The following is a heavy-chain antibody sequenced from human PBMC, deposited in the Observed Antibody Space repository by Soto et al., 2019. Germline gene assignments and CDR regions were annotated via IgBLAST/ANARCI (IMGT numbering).Heavy chain of an antibody. V-gene: IGHV3-23*01. CDR3: VRRGYIFNVSDY. D-gene: IGHD3-9*01. CDR2: ISNSGSEI. CDR1: GFTFSSYG. J-gene: IGHJ4*02. Sequence: GGSLRLSCAASGFTFSSYGMSWVRQAPGKGLEWVSSISNSGSEIFYAASVKGRFTISRDSSKNTLYLEMSSLRPEDTAVYYCVRRGYIFNVSDYWGQGTLVTVSS.